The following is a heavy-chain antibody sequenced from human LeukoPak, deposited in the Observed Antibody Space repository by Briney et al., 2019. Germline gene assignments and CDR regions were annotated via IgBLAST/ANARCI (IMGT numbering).Heavy chain of an antibody. CDR1: EFTFSSYE. Sequence: GGSLRLSCTASEFTFSSYEMNWVRQAPGKGLEWVAYISNGGSNIRYADSVKGRLTISRDNANKSLYLQMNSLRAEDTAVYYCARDGEVRGPQPGYYYYYMDVWGKGTTVTVSS. CDR2: ISNGGSNI. J-gene: IGHJ6*03. V-gene: IGHV3-48*03. CDR3: ARDGEVRGPQPGYYYYYMDV. D-gene: IGHD3-10*01.